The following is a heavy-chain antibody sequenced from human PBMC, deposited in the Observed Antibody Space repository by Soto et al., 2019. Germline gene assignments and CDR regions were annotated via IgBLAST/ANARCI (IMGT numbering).Heavy chain of an antibody. Sequence: GQLLESGGGMVQPGGSLRLSCAASGFTFSSFAMNWVRLPPGRGLEWVGAVTSSASSTHYADSVKGRFTISRDNSKNTLYLQMNSLRADDTAVYYCAKGGAVLLDPFDVWGQGTMVTVSS. D-gene: IGHD1-26*01. V-gene: IGHV3-23*01. J-gene: IGHJ3*01. CDR1: GFTFSSFA. CDR2: VTSSASST. CDR3: AKGGAVLLDPFDV.